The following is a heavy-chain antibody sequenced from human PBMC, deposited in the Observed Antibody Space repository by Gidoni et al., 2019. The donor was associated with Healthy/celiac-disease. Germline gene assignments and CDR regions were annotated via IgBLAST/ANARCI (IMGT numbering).Heavy chain of an antibody. Sequence: QVQLVESGGGVVQPGRSLRLSCAASGCTFSSYGMHWVRQAPGKGLEWVAVISYDGSNKYYADAVKGRFTISRDNSKNTLYLQMNSLRAEDTAVYYCAKDPSTYYYYGMDVWGQGTTVTVSS. CDR2: ISYDGSNK. CDR3: AKDPSTYYYYGMDV. CDR1: GCTFSSYG. D-gene: IGHD2-2*01. J-gene: IGHJ6*02. V-gene: IGHV3-30*18.